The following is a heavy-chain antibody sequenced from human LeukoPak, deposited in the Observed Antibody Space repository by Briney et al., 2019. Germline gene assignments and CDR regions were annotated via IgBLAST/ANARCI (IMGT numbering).Heavy chain of an antibody. CDR3: ARVTRYCTKGVCSWFDP. J-gene: IGHJ5*02. D-gene: IGHD2-8*01. CDR2: INPNSGGT. CDR1: GYTFTGYY. Sequence: ASVKVSCKASGYTFTGYYMHWVRQAPGQGLEWMGWINPNSGGTNYAQKFQGRVTMTRDTSISTAYMELSRLRSDDTAVYYCARVTRYCTKGVCSWFDPWGQGTLVTVSS. V-gene: IGHV1-2*02.